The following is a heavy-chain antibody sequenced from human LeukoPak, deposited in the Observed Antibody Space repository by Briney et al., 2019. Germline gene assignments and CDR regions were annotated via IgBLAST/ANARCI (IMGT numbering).Heavy chain of an antibody. CDR3: AREGSGATTLDY. D-gene: IGHD1-26*01. J-gene: IGHJ4*02. CDR2: ISSTSSTI. Sequence: GGSLRLSCVASGLSFRSYSMNWVRQAPGKGLEWVSYISSTSSTIYYADSVEGRFTISRDNAKKSLYLQMNSLRAEDTAVYYCAREGSGATTLDYWGQGTLVTVSS. V-gene: IGHV3-48*04. CDR1: GLSFRSYS.